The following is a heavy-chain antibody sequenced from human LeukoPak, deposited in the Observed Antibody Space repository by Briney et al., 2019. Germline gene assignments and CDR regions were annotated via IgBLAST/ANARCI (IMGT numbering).Heavy chain of an antibody. J-gene: IGHJ3*01. V-gene: IGHV4-39*07. Sequence: TSESLSLTRSLSGGFASMSNFYWGWVRQAPGNGLEWFASFYFSGSSFNNPSLQSRVLLSGDKSKNHLSLKLRSVTAADTAVYYCAERGVGPTTDAFDLWGRGTMVTVPS. CDR2: FYFSGSS. CDR1: GGFASMSNFY. D-gene: IGHD1-26*01. CDR3: AERGVGPTTDAFDL.